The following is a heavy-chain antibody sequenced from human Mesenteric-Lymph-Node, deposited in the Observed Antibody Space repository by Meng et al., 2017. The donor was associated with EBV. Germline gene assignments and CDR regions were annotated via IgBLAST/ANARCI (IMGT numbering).Heavy chain of an antibody. CDR1: GGSISYSSYY. CDR2: INYSGST. V-gene: IGHV4-39*06. D-gene: IGHD2-21*02. Sequence: RPRLQEPGPGLVQPSQSLALTCTVSGGSISYSSYYWAWSRQPPGKGLEWIGTINYSGSTYYNPSLKSRVTMSVDTSKNQFSLNLNSVTAADTAVYYCARDLAYCGRDCEYWGQGILVTVSS. CDR3: ARDLAYCGRDCEY. J-gene: IGHJ4*02.